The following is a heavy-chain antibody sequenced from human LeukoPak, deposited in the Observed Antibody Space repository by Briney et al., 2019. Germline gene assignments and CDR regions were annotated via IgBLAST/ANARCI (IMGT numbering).Heavy chain of an antibody. CDR1: GFTFSSYA. Sequence: GGSLRLSCAASGFTFSSYAMSWVRQAPGKGLEWVSAISGSGGSTYYVDSVKGRFTISRDNSKNTLYLQMNSLRAEDTAVYYCAKTGSISYYYYGMDVWGQGTTVTVSS. D-gene: IGHD3-10*01. V-gene: IGHV3-23*01. CDR3: AKTGSISYYYYGMDV. CDR2: ISGSGGST. J-gene: IGHJ6*02.